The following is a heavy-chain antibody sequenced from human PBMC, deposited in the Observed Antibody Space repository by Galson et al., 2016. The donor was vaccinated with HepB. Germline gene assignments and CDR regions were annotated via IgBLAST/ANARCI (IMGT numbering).Heavy chain of an antibody. CDR1: GFAFSSHW. Sequence: SLRLSCAASGFAFSSHWMHWVRQDLGKGLVWVSRINSDGTISDYADSVKGRFTISRDNSKNTVHLQMSSLRAEDTAIFYCVRDRRIHHNGNYFDAWGQGILVTVSS. J-gene: IGHJ5*02. CDR2: INSDGTIS. CDR3: VRDRRIHHNGNYFDA. D-gene: IGHD1-7*01. V-gene: IGHV3-74*01.